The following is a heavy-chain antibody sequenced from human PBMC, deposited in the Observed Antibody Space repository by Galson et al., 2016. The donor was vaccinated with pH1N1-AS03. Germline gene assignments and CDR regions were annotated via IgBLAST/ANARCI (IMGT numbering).Heavy chain of an antibody. CDR1: GYSFTNYW. Sequence: QSGAEVKKPGESLKISCKGSGYSFTNYWIGWVRQMPGKGLEWMGIIYPGDSYTRYSPSFQGQVTISSDKSLTTAYLQWSNLKASDTAMYYCARHRLSVTHSFSTRGIDVWGKGTTVTVSS. V-gene: IGHV5-51*01. CDR3: ARHRLSVTHSFSTRGIDV. D-gene: IGHD5/OR15-5a*01. J-gene: IGHJ6*04. CDR2: IYPGDSYT.